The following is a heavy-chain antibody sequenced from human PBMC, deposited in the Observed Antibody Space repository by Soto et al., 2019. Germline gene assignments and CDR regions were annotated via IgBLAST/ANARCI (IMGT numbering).Heavy chain of an antibody. CDR2: ISAYNGNT. Sequence: QVQLVQSGAEVKKPGASVKVSCKASGYTFTSYGISWVRQAPGQGLEWMGWISAYNGNTNYAQKLQGRVTMTTDTSTSRAYMELRSLRSDDTAVYYCASNRRHTYYYGSGSYYNVGGFDYWGQGTLVTVSS. CDR1: GYTFTSYG. D-gene: IGHD3-10*01. J-gene: IGHJ4*02. CDR3: ASNRRHTYYYGSGSYYNVGGFDY. V-gene: IGHV1-18*01.